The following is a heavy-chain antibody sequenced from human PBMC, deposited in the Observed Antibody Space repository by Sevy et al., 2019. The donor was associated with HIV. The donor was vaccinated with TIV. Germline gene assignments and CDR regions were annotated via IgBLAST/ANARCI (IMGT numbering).Heavy chain of an antibody. CDR3: AKDPWDSANWFDP. CDR2: ISGSGGST. V-gene: IGHV3-23*01. J-gene: IGHJ5*02. D-gene: IGHD1-26*01. CDR1: GFTFSSYA. Sequence: GGSLRLSCAASGFTFSSYAMSWVRQAPGKGLEWVSVISGSGGSTYYADSVKGRFTMSRDNSKNTLYLQMNSLRAEDTAVYDCAKDPWDSANWFDPWGQGTLVTVSS.